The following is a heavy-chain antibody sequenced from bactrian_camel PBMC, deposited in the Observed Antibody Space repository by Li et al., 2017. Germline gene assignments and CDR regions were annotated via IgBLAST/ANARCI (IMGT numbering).Heavy chain of an antibody. D-gene: IGHD5*01. Sequence: HVQLVESGGGSALAGGSVRLSCAASGYTFNTYSWFRQAPGQEREGVAAIDTGDGSTYYLNSVQGRFVISQDIAKNTLYLEMNVLKPEDTAMYYCAAEPPPCVGWVDDVHHYDYWGQGTQVTVS. CDR1: GYTFNTYS. CDR3: AAEPPPCVGWVDDVHHYDY. CDR2: IDTGDGST. V-gene: IGHV3S1*01. J-gene: IGHJ4*01.